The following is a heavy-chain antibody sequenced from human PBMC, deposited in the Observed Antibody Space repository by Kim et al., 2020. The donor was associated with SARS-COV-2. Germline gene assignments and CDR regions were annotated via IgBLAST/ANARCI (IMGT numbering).Heavy chain of an antibody. CDR3: ARTQSSFGEPIFY. J-gene: IGHJ4*02. D-gene: IGHD3-10*01. V-gene: IGHV3-53*04. Sequence: YADSGKGRITIPRHNSKKTLYLQMNSLRAEDTAVYYCARTQSSFGEPIFYWGQGTLVTVSS.